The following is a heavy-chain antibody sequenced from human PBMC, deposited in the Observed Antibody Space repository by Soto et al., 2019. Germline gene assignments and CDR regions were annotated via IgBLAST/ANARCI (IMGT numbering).Heavy chain of an antibody. CDR3: ARDLGTGTDY. CDR1: GDSITSSNW. D-gene: IGHD1-1*01. CDR2: IYHSGAT. J-gene: IGHJ4*02. V-gene: IGHV4-4*02. Sequence: SETLSLPCAVSGDSITSSNWWSWVRQAPGKGLEWIGEIYHSGATTYNPSLKSRATISVDPSNNHFSLKLTSVTAADTAVYFCARDLGTGTDYWGRGTLVTVSS.